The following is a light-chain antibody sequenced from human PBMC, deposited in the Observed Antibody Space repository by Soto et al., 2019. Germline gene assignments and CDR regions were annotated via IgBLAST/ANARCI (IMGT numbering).Light chain of an antibody. CDR2: DAS. CDR3: QQRGNWPWLT. V-gene: IGKV3-11*01. Sequence: EIVLKQSPGTLSLSPGERATLSCRASQTVNNYLAWYQQKPGQAPRLVIYDASNRATGIPARFSGSGSGTDFTLSISRLEPEDSAVYYCQQRGNWPWLTFGGGTRVEIK. CDR1: QTVNNY. J-gene: IGKJ4*01.